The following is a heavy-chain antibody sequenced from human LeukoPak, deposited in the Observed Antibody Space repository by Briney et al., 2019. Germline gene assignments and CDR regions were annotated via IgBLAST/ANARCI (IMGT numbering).Heavy chain of an antibody. Sequence: GASVKVSCKASGYTFTGYYLHWVRQAPGQGLEWMGWISAYNGNTNYAQKLQGRVTMTTDTSTSTAYMELRSLRSDDTAVYYCARSSGSYSSYWGQGTLVTVSS. J-gene: IGHJ4*02. D-gene: IGHD1-26*01. V-gene: IGHV1-18*04. CDR3: ARSSGSYSSY. CDR1: GYTFTGYY. CDR2: ISAYNGNT.